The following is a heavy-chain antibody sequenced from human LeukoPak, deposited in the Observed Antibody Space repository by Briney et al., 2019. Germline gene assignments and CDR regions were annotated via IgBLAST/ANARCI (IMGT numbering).Heavy chain of an antibody. CDR1: GFSFSNNY. CDR3: ARGGTFDY. J-gene: IGHJ4*02. V-gene: IGHV3-66*01. Sequence: GGSLRLSCAASGFSFSNNYMSWVRQAPGKGLEWVSVIYSGGSIYYADSVKGRFTISRDNSKNTLYLQMNSLRAEDTAVYYCARGGTFDYWGQGTLVTVSS. CDR2: IYSGGSI.